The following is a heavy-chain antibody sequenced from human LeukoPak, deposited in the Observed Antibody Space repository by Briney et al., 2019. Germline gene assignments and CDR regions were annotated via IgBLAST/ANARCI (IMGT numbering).Heavy chain of an antibody. CDR1: GYTFTGYY. CDR2: INPNSGGT. Sequence: ASVKVPCKASGYTFTGYYMHWVRQAPGQGLEWMGWINPNSGGTNYAQKFQGRVTMTRDTSISTAYMELSRLRSDDTAVYYCARVVYEPVWNFDYWGQGTLVTVSS. J-gene: IGHJ4*02. D-gene: IGHD5/OR15-5a*01. CDR3: ARVVYEPVWNFDY. V-gene: IGHV1-2*02.